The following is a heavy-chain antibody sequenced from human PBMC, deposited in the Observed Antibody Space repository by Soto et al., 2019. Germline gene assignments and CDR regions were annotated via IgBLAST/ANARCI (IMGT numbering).Heavy chain of an antibody. CDR1: GGSFSGYY. V-gene: IGHV4-34*01. J-gene: IGHJ5*02. D-gene: IGHD1-7*01. CDR2: INHSGST. CDR3: ARVDASLAQRWNYNWFDP. Sequence: SETLSLTCAVYGGSFSGYYWSWIRQPPGKGLEWIGEINHSGSTNYNPSLKSRVTISVDTSKNQFSLKLSSVTAADTAVYYCARVDASLAQRWNYNWFDPWGQGTLVTVS.